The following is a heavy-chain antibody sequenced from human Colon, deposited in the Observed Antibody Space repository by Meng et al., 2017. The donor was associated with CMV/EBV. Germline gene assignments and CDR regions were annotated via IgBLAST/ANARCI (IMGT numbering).Heavy chain of an antibody. J-gene: IGHJ4*02. CDR2: AKNRANHYGT. Sequence: GGSLRLSCPASGFTFTDHYMDWIRQSPGKGLEWVGRAKNRANHYGTEYAASVKGRFTISRDDSKNSLYLQMNSLKSEDTAVYYCVRDSRNYAFDFWGQGTLVTVSS. CDR3: VRDSRNYAFDF. CDR1: GFTFTDHY. D-gene: IGHD2-2*01. V-gene: IGHV3-72*01.